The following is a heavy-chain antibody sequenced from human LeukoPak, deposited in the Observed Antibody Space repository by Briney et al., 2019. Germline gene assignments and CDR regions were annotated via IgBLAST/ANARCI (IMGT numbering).Heavy chain of an antibody. Sequence: QPGRSLRLSCTTSGFTFGDYAMSWVHQAPGKGLEWVGFIRTKAYGGTPEYAASVKGRFTISRDDFKSIAYLQVNSLKTEDTAVYFCSGTSYVWGSYRSLDFWGQGTLVTVSS. D-gene: IGHD3-16*02. V-gene: IGHV3-49*04. CDR3: SGTSYVWGSYRSLDF. CDR2: IRTKAYGGTP. J-gene: IGHJ4*02. CDR1: GFTFGDYA.